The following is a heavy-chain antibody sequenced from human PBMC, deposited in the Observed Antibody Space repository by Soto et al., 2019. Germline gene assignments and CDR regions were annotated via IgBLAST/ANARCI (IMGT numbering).Heavy chain of an antibody. CDR1: GFTFSSYS. J-gene: IGHJ5*02. V-gene: IGHV3-21*01. CDR2: ISSSSSYI. CDR3: VSRGTDGSGWGGWFDP. D-gene: IGHD6-19*01. Sequence: GGSLRLSCAASGFTFSSYSMNWVRQAPGKGLEWVSSISSSSSYIYYADSVKGRFTISRDNAKNSLYLQMNSLRAEDTAVYYCVSRGTDGSGWGGWFDPWGQGTLVTVSS.